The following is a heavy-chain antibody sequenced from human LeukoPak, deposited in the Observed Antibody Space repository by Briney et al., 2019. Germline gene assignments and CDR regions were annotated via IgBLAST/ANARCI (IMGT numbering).Heavy chain of an antibody. CDR1: GGSISSYY. CDR2: IYTSGST. V-gene: IGHV4-4*07. J-gene: IGHJ4*02. CDR3: ARVGDCGGDCWLDWAYFDY. Sequence: PSETLSLTCTVSGGSISSYYWSWIRQPAGKGLEWIGRIYTSGSTNYNPSLKSRVTMSVDTSKNQFSLKLSSVTAADTAVYYCARVGDCGGDCWLDWAYFDYWGQGTLVTVSS. D-gene: IGHD2-21*01.